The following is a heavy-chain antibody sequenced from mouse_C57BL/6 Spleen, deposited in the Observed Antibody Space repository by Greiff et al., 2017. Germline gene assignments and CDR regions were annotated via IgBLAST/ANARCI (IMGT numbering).Heavy chain of an antibody. CDR2: INPNNGGT. CDR3: ARWWYYGSSFDY. D-gene: IGHD1-1*01. Sequence: VQLKQSGPELVKPGASVKMSCKASGYTFTDYNMHWVKQSHGKSLEWIGYINPNNGGTSYNQKFKGKATLTVNKSSSTAYMELRSLTSEDSAVYYCARWWYYGSSFDYWGQGTTLTVSS. J-gene: IGHJ2*01. V-gene: IGHV1-22*01. CDR1: GYTFTDYN.